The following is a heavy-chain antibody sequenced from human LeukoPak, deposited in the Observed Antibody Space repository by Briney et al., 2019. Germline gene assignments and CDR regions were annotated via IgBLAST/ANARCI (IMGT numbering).Heavy chain of an antibody. V-gene: IGHV3-7*01. CDR3: TRVGKNGWDFDH. Sequence: GGALRLSCAASGFTFSAYWMTWVRQAPGKGLAWVANTIEDGNLKYYVDSVKGRFTISRDNTKNSLYLQMKSLRADDTAVYYCTRVGKNGWDFDHWGQGTLVTVSP. CDR2: TIEDGNLK. D-gene: IGHD6-19*01. CDR1: GFTFSAYW. J-gene: IGHJ4*02.